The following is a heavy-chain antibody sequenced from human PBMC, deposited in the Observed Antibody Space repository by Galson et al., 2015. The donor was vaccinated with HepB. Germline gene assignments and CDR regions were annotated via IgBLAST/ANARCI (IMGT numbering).Heavy chain of an antibody. CDR3: ARDWDYYDSSGYWPLHP. V-gene: IGHV3-30*04. Sequence: SLRLSCAASGFTFSSYAMHWVRQAPGKGLEWVAVISYDGSNKYYADSVKGRFTISRDNSKNTLYLQMNSLRAEDTAVYYCARDWDYYDSSGYWPLHPWGQGTLVTVSS. CDR2: ISYDGSNK. D-gene: IGHD3-22*01. CDR1: GFTFSSYA. J-gene: IGHJ5*02.